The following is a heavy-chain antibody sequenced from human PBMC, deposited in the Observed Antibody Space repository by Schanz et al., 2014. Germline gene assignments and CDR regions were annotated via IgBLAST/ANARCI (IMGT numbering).Heavy chain of an antibody. CDR3: ERFQSPHQPFDY. CDR2: MYINSGST. D-gene: IGHD2-2*01. Sequence: EVQLVESGGGLIQPGGSLRLSCAVSGFSVSTNYMSWVRQAPGKGLEWISSMYINSGSTQYADSVKGRFIISRDSSKNTLFLQMNSLRAEDTAVYYCERFQSPHQPFDYWGQGTLVTVSS. V-gene: IGHV3-53*01. J-gene: IGHJ4*02. CDR1: GFSVSTNY.